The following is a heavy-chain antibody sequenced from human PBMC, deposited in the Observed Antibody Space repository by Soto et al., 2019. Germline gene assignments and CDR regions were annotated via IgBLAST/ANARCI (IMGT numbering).Heavy chain of an antibody. D-gene: IGHD3-3*01. CDR1: GDSVSSNSAA. V-gene: IGHV6-1*01. Sequence: QTLSLTCAISGDSVSSNSAAWNWIRQSPSRGLEWLGRTYYRSKWYNDYAVSVKSRITINPDTSKNQFSLQLNSVTPKDTAVYYCARFSPSVRYDCPPTWGQGTMVTVSS. J-gene: IGHJ3*01. CDR2: TYYRSKWYN. CDR3: ARFSPSVRYDCPPT.